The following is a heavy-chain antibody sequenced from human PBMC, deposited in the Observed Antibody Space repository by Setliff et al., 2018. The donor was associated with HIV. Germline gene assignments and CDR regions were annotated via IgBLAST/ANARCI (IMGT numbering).Heavy chain of an antibody. CDR1: GYTFTTYD. CDR2: MNPNSGNT. Sequence: ASVKVSCKASGYTFTTYDINWVRQATGQGLEWMGWMNPNSGNTGYAERFQGRVTMTRDTSISTVYMELTSPRSEDMAVYYCARGLRQNRSNSDVFDVWGQGTVVTVS. V-gene: IGHV1-8*02. J-gene: IGHJ3*01. CDR3: ARGLRQNRSNSDVFDV. D-gene: IGHD4-4*01.